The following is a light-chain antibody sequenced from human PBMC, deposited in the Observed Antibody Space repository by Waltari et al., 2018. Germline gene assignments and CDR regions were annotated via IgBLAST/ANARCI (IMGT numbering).Light chain of an antibody. V-gene: IGLV3-21*02. CDR2: DDT. CDR1: KIGTQS. Sequence: SYVVTQPPSVSVAPGQTARITCAGDKIGTQSVHWYQPKPGQAPVLFMYDDTDRPSGIPERFSGSSSGNTATLTIRRVEAGDEADYYSQVWDSTSDPLFGVGTKLTVL. J-gene: IGLJ2*01. CDR3: QVWDSTSDPL.